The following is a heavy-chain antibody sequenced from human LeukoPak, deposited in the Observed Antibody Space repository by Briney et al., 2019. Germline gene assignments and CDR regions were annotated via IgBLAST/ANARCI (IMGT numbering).Heavy chain of an antibody. V-gene: IGHV3-15*01. CDR1: GFTFSNAW. J-gene: IGHJ4*02. CDR2: IKSKTDGGTT. CDR3: TTYSYGYFDY. D-gene: IGHD5-18*01. Sequence: GGSLRLSCAASGFTFSNAWMSWVRQAPGKGLEWGGRIKSKTDGGTTDYAAPVKGRFTISRDDSKNMLYLQMNSLKTEDTAVYYCTTYSYGYFDYWGQGTLVTVSS.